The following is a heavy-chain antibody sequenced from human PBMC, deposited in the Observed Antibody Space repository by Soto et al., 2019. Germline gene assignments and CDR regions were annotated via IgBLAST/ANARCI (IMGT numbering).Heavy chain of an antibody. D-gene: IGHD3-9*01. Sequence: QVVLVQSGAEVKKPGDSVKVSCKSSRYKFTDYYIHWVRQAPGQGPEWMGWVNPKRGDAVYAQKFQGWVTMTRDTATTTAYLEVNRLKPDDTAVYFCARDPGLPGRYWYFDLWGRGTLVTVSS. J-gene: IGHJ2*01. V-gene: IGHV1-2*04. CDR3: ARDPGLPGRYWYFDL. CDR2: VNPKRGDA. CDR1: RYKFTDYY.